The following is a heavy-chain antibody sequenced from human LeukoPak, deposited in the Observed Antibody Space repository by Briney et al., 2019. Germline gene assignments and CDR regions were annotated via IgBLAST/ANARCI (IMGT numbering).Heavy chain of an antibody. Sequence: PSETLSLTCTVSGGSISSGDYCWSWIRQPPGKGLEWIGYIYYSGSTYYNPSLKSRVTISVDTSKNQFSLKLSSVTAADTAVYYCARGSGIDAFDIWGQGTMVTVSS. J-gene: IGHJ3*02. CDR1: GGSISSGDYC. CDR2: IYYSGST. V-gene: IGHV4-30-4*01. CDR3: ARGSGIDAFDI. D-gene: IGHD3-3*01.